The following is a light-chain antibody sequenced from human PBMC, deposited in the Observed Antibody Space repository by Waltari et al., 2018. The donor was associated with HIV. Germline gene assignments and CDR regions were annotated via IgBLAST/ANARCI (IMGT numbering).Light chain of an antibody. CDR2: NND. J-gene: IGLJ1*01. Sequence: QSVLTQPPSASGTPGQRVTISCSGGSSNIGSNTVNWFQQLPGPAPQLLIYNNDQRPSGVPDRFSGSKSGTSASLAISGLQSEDEADYYCAAWDDSLNGYVFGTGTKVTVL. CDR3: AAWDDSLNGYV. V-gene: IGLV1-44*01. CDR1: SSNIGSNT.